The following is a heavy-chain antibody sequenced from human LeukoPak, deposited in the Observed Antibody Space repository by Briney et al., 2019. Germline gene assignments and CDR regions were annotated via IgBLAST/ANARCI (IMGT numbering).Heavy chain of an antibody. D-gene: IGHD6-13*01. Sequence: GGSLRLSCAASGFTFSSYAMHWVRQAPGKGLLWVSRINSDGSSTSYADSVKGRFTISRDNAKNTLYLQMNSLRAEDTAVYYCARRIAAAAAPYYFDYWGQGTLVTVSS. CDR1: GFTFSSYA. V-gene: IGHV3-74*01. J-gene: IGHJ4*02. CDR2: INSDGSST. CDR3: ARRIAAAAAPYYFDY.